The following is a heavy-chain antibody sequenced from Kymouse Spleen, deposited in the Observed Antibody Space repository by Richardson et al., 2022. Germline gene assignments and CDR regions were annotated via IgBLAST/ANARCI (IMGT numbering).Heavy chain of an antibody. CDR2: INWNGGST. Sequence: EVQLVESGGGVVRPGGSLRLSCAASGFTFDDYGMSWVRQAPGKGLEWVSGINWNGGSTGYADSVKGRFTISRDNAKNSLYLQMNSLRAEDTALYYCAREDSSSSGLSYYYGMDVWGQGTTVTVSS. V-gene: IGHV3-20*d01. CDR3: AREDSSSSGLSYYYGMDV. D-gene: IGHD6-6*01. J-gene: IGHJ6*02. CDR1: GFTFDDYG.